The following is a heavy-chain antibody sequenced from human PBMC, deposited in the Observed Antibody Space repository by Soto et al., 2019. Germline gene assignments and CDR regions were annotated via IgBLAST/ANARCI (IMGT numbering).Heavy chain of an antibody. CDR2: IVPIYRTA. Sequence: ASVKVSCKASGGTFSSYRINWVRQAPGQGLEWVGGIVPIYRTADYAQEFQDRVTITADESARTTYMELRSLKSQDTAVYYCVRDSGATLSSSWGQGTLVTVSS. V-gene: IGHV1-69*13. J-gene: IGHJ4*02. CDR1: GGTFSSYR. D-gene: IGHD6-13*01. CDR3: VRDSGATLSSS.